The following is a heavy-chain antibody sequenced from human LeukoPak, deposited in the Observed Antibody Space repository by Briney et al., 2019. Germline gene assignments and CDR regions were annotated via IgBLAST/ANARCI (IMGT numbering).Heavy chain of an antibody. J-gene: IGHJ4*02. CDR3: AKGDGYNSYFDY. CDR1: GFTFSSYG. D-gene: IGHD5-24*01. V-gene: IGHV3-30*18. CDR2: ISYDGSNK. Sequence: GGSLRLSCAASGFTFSSYGMHWVRQAPGKGLEWVAVISYDGSNKYYADSVKGRFTISRDNSKNTLYLQMNSLRAEDTAVYYCAKGDGYNSYFDYWGQGTLITVSS.